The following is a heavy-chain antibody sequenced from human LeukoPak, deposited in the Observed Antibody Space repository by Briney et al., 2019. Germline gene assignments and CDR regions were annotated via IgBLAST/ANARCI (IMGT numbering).Heavy chain of an antibody. Sequence: SETLSLTCAVSGGSISSSNWWSWVRQSPGKGLEWIGEIYHSGSTNYNPSLKSRVTISVEKSNNQFSLKLSSVTAADTAVYYCARLRFGEYPFDYWGQGTLVTVSS. CDR2: IYHSGST. CDR1: GGSISSSNW. D-gene: IGHD3-10*01. CDR3: ARLRFGEYPFDY. V-gene: IGHV4-4*02. J-gene: IGHJ4*02.